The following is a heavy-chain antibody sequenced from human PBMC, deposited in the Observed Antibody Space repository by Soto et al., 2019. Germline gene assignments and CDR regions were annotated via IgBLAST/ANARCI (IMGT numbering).Heavy chain of an antibody. Sequence: GGSLRLSCEASGFTFSGYWMSWVRQAPGKGLEWVADIKHDGSVQYYVDSVKGRLTISRDNAKKQLYLQMNGLRAEDTALYYCARAPYSNAWYRFDLWGQGTLVTVSS. CDR3: ARAPYSNAWYRFDL. CDR2: IKHDGSVQ. J-gene: IGHJ4*02. CDR1: GFTFSGYW. D-gene: IGHD4-4*01. V-gene: IGHV3-7*03.